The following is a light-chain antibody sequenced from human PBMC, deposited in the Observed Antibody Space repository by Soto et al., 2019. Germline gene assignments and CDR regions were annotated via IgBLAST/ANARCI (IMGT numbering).Light chain of an antibody. CDR3: QQWGSSSWT. CDR1: QSVSSTY. Sequence: EIVLTQSPGTLSFSPRERATLSCRASQSVSSTYLAWYQQKPGQAPRLLIYGASTRATGIPERFSGSGSGTDFTLTISRLEPEDFAVYYCQQWGSSSWTFGHGTKVDIK. J-gene: IGKJ1*01. V-gene: IGKV3-20*01. CDR2: GAS.